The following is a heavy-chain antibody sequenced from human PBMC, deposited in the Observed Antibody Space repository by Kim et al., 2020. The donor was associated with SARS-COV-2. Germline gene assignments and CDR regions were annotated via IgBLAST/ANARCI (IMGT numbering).Heavy chain of an antibody. CDR3: ARVEYGSGFVGY. V-gene: IGHV4-34*01. Sequence: SETLSLTCAVYGGSFSGYYWSWIRQPPGKGLEWIGEINHSGSTNYNPSLKSRVTISVDTSKNQFSLKLSSVTAADTAVYYCARVEYGSGFVGYWGQGTLVTVSS. CDR2: INHSGST. D-gene: IGHD3-10*01. CDR1: GGSFSGYY. J-gene: IGHJ4*02.